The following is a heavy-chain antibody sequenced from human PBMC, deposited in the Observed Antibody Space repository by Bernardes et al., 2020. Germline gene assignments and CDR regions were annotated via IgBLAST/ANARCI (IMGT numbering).Heavy chain of an antibody. CDR1: GFTFSSYW. CDR2: IERDGSNT. CDR3: EIDYYNAGSYSFDY. J-gene: IGHJ4*02. D-gene: IGHD3-10*01. Sequence: GGSLRLSCAASGFTFSSYWMHWVRQAPGKGLLWVARIERDGSNTDYADSVKGRFTISRDNANNALFLQMNSLRAEDTAVYYCEIDYYNAGSYSFDYGAQGTQLTVSS. V-gene: IGHV3-74*01.